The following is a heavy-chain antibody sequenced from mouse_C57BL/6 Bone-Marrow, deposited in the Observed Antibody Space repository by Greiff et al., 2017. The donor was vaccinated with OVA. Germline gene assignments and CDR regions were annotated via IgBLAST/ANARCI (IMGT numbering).Heavy chain of an antibody. V-gene: IGHV1-15*01. CDR2: IDPETGGT. D-gene: IGHD3-1*01. CDR1: GYTFTDYE. CDR3: TRSLIGDFDY. J-gene: IGHJ2*01. Sequence: VKLQESGAELVRPGASVTLSCKASGYTFTDYEMHWVKQTPVHGLEWIGAIDPETGGTAYNQKFKGKAILTADKSSSTAYMELRSLTSEDSAVYYCTRSLIGDFDYWGQGTTLTVSS.